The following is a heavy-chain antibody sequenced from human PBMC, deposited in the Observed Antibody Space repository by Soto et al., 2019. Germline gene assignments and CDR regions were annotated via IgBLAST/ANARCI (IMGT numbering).Heavy chain of an antibody. CDR1: GYTFTSYY. V-gene: IGHV1-46*01. Sequence: ASVKVSCKASGYTFTSYYMHWVRQAPGQGLEWMGIINPSGGSTSYAQKFQGRVTMTRDTSTSTVYMELSSLRSEDTAVYYCARLGADTAMDFYYYYGMDVWGQGTTVTVSS. CDR3: ARLGADTAMDFYYYYGMDV. D-gene: IGHD5-18*01. CDR2: INPSGGST. J-gene: IGHJ6*02.